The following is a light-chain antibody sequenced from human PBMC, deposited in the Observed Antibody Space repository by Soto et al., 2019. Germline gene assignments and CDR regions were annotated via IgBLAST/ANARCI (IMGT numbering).Light chain of an antibody. CDR3: QQYGSSPWT. V-gene: IGKV3-20*01. CDR1: QRVTSSF. Sequence: EIVMTQSPGTLSSSLGERATLSCRASQRVTSSFLAWYQQKPVQAPKLLIYGASSRATGIPDRFSGSGSGTEFTLTISRLEHEDFAVYYCQQYGSSPWTFGKGTEVEIK. J-gene: IGKJ1*01. CDR2: GAS.